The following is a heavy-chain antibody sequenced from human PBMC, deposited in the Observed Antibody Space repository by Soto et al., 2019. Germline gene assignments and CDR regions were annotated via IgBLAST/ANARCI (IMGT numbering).Heavy chain of an antibody. V-gene: IGHV3-21*01. J-gene: IGHJ6*02. Sequence: EVQLVESGGGLVKPGGSLRLSCAASGFTFSSYSMNWVRQAPGKGLEWVSSISSSSSYIYYADSVKGRFTISRDNAKNSLYLQMNSLRAEDTAVYYCARVPIDRITGTTGEGYYYYYGMDVWGQGTTVTVSS. CDR1: GFTFSSYS. CDR2: ISSSSSYI. D-gene: IGHD1-7*01. CDR3: ARVPIDRITGTTGEGYYYYYGMDV.